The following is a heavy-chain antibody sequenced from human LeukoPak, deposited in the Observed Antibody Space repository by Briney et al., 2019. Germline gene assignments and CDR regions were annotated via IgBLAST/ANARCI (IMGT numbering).Heavy chain of an antibody. CDR2: ISYDGSNK. V-gene: IGHV3-30-3*01. D-gene: IGHD2-15*01. CDR3: ARDRSLLKGHYGMDV. J-gene: IGHJ6*02. CDR1: GFTFSSYA. Sequence: PGGSLRLSCAASGFTFSSYAMHWVRQAPGKGLEWVAVISYDGSNKYYADSVKGRFTISRDNSKNTLYLQMNSLGAEDTVVYYCARDRSLLKGHYGMDVWGQGTTVTVSS.